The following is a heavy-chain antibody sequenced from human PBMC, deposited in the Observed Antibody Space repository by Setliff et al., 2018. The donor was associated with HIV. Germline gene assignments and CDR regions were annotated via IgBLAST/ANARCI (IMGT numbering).Heavy chain of an antibody. CDR1: EYSFTNNW. D-gene: IGHD1-26*01. Sequence: GESLKISCKGSEYSFTNNWIGWVRQMPGKGLEWMGIIYPGDSDIRYSPSFQGQVTISADKAISTAYLQWSSLKASDTGMYYCARAGRGGGSYWTFDYLGQGTLVTVSS. CDR3: ARAGRGGGSYWTFDY. V-gene: IGHV5-51*01. CDR2: IYPGDSDI. J-gene: IGHJ4*02.